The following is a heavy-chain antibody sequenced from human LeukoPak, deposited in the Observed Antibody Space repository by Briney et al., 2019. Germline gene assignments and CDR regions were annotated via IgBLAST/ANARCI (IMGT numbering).Heavy chain of an antibody. Sequence: GASVKVSCKASGYTFTSYGISWVRQAPGQGLEWMGWISAYNGNTNYAQKLQGRVTMTTDTSTSTAYMELRSLRSDDTAVYYCARDVAAAKDWVYNWFDPWGQGTLVTVSS. J-gene: IGHJ5*02. CDR2: ISAYNGNT. D-gene: IGHD6-13*01. CDR3: ARDVAAAKDWVYNWFDP. V-gene: IGHV1-18*01. CDR1: GYTFTSYG.